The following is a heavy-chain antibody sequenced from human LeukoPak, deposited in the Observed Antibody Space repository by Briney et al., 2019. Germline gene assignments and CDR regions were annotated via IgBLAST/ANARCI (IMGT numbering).Heavy chain of an antibody. D-gene: IGHD3-22*01. V-gene: IGHV4-34*01. CDR1: GGSFSGYY. Sequence: PSETLSLTCAVYGGSFSGYYWSWIRQPPGKGLEWIGEINHSGSTNYNPSLKSRVTISVDTSKNQFSLKLSSVTAADTAVYYCARALSNYDSSGYSPGYYFDYWGQGTLVTVSS. J-gene: IGHJ4*02. CDR2: INHSGST. CDR3: ARALSNYDSSGYSPGYYFDY.